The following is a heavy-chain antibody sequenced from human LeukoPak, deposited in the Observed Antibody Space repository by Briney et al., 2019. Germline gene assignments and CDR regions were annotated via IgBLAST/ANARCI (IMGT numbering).Heavy chain of an antibody. CDR3: ATYYYDSSGYLVLGSWFDP. Sequence: SVKVSCKASGGTFSSYAISWVRQAPGQGLEWMGGIIPIFGTANYAQKFQGRVTITADKSTSTAYMELSSLRSEDTAVYCCATYYYDSSGYLVLGSWFDPWGQGTLVTVSS. CDR1: GGTFSSYA. J-gene: IGHJ5*02. D-gene: IGHD3-22*01. V-gene: IGHV1-69*06. CDR2: IIPIFGTA.